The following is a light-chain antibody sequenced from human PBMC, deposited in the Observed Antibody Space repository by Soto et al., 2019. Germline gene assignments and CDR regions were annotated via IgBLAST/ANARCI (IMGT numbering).Light chain of an antibody. CDR1: QSVRTY. CDR3: QQRSNWPWT. J-gene: IGKJ1*01. Sequence: EIVLTQSPATLSLSPGERATLSCRASQSVRTYLAWYQQKPGQAPRLLIYDASNRATGIPGRFSGSGSGTDFTLTISSLEPEDFAVYYCQQRSNWPWTFGQGTKVEIK. V-gene: IGKV3-11*01. CDR2: DAS.